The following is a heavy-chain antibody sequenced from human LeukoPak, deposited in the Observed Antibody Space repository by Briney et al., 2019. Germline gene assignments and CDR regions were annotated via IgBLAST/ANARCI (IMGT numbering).Heavy chain of an antibody. CDR1: GYTFTGYY. CDR3: ASSRLGYSSSHDY. CDR2: INPNSGGT. Sequence: ASVKVSCKASGYTFTGYYMHWVRQAPGQGLEWMGWINPNSGGTNYAQKFRGRVTMTRDTSISTAYMELSRLRSDDTAVYYCASSRLGYSSSHDYWGQGTLVTVSS. V-gene: IGHV1-2*02. D-gene: IGHD6-13*01. J-gene: IGHJ4*02.